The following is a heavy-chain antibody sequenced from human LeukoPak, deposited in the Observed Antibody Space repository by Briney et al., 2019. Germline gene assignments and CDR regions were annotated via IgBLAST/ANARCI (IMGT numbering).Heavy chain of an antibody. CDR1: GGSISSGGSF. J-gene: IGHJ4*02. Sequence: SETLTLTCTVSGGSISSGGSFWNWIRQAPGKGLEWIGYIYHSGTTYYSPSLKSQITISVDTSKNQFSLNLSSVTAADTAVYYCARVAARPPYYFDSWGQGTLVTVSS. V-gene: IGHV4-30-4*08. CDR2: IYHSGTT. D-gene: IGHD6-6*01. CDR3: ARVAARPPYYFDS.